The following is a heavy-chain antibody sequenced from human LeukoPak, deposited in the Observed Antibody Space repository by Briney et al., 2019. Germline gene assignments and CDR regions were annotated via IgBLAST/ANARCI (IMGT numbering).Heavy chain of an antibody. CDR2: ISSSSSYI. Sequence: PGGSLRLSCAASGFTFSSYSMNWVRQAPGKGLEWVSSISSSSSYIYYADSVKGRLTISRDNAKNSLYLQMNSLRAEDTAVYYCARDKHSSGWYAGGYWGQGTLVTVSS. CDR1: GFTFSSYS. D-gene: IGHD6-19*01. J-gene: IGHJ4*02. CDR3: ARDKHSSGWYAGGY. V-gene: IGHV3-21*01.